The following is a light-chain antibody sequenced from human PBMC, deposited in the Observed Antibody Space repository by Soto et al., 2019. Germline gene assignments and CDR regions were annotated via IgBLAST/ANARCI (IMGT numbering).Light chain of an antibody. CDR2: AAS. J-gene: IGKJ3*01. CDR3: QKYNSAPPDT. V-gene: IGKV1-27*01. Sequence: DIQMTQSPSSLSASVGDRVTITCRASQGISNYLAWYQQKPGKVPKLLIYAASTLQSGVPSRFSGSGSGTDFTLTISSPQPEDVATYYCQKYNSAPPDTFGPGTKVDIK. CDR1: QGISNY.